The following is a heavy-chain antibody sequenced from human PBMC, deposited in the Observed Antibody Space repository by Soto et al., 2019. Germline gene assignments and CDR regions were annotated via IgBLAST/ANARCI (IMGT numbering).Heavy chain of an antibody. CDR2: IYRSGST. CDR1: GGSISSSDW. J-gene: IGHJ5*02. V-gene: IGHV4-4*02. CDR3: AKDQLYIRGVIHNWFDP. D-gene: IGHD3-10*02. Sequence: PSETLSLTCTVSGGSISSSDWWTWVRQPPGKGLEWIGEIYRSGSTNYNSSLKSRVTISVDNSKNTLYLKMNSLRAEDTAVYYCAKDQLYIRGVIHNWFDPWGQGTLVTVSS.